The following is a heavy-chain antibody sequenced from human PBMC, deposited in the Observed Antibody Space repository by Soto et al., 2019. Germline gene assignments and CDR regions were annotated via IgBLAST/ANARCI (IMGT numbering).Heavy chain of an antibody. CDR1: GFSFRTYP. Sequence: QLHLVESGGGVVRPGESVRLSCVDSGFSFRTYPMHWVRQAPGKGLEWVALISYDGSSEAYGESVRDRFTVSRDNSKNTLYLQLNSLRPEDTAVYYCATSSGYLNYFDYWGQGILVTDSS. CDR3: ATSSGYLNYFDY. J-gene: IGHJ4*02. D-gene: IGHD6-19*01. CDR2: ISYDGSSE. V-gene: IGHV3-30-3*01.